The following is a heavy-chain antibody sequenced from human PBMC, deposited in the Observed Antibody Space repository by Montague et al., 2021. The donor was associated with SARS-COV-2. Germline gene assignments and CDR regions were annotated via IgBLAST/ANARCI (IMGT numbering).Heavy chain of an antibody. CDR2: IDYSGST. V-gene: IGHV4-59*08. J-gene: IGHJ4*02. Sequence: SETLSLTCTVSGGSMSGYYWSWIRQPPGKGLEWIGYIDYSGSTNYNPSLKSRVTMSVDTSKNQFSLKLSSVTAADTAVYYCARHKAGEIGHSYGYKGRGYXWGQGTLVTVSS. D-gene: IGHD5-18*01. CDR1: GGSMSGYY. CDR3: ARHKAGEIGHSYGYKGRGYX.